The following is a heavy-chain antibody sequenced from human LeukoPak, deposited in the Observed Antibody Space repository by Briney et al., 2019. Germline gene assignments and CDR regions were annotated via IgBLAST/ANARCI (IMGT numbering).Heavy chain of an antibody. D-gene: IGHD3-22*01. CDR1: GGSISPYY. Sequence: SETLSLTCTVSGGSISPYYWSWIRQPPGKGLEWVGYISHSGDPSYNPSLKSRVTMSVDTSKNQFSLNVNSVTTADTAVYYCVRDGYHYDSSGYYSLDYWGQGTLVTVSS. J-gene: IGHJ4*02. CDR3: VRDGYHYDSSGYYSLDY. CDR2: ISHSGDP. V-gene: IGHV4-59*01.